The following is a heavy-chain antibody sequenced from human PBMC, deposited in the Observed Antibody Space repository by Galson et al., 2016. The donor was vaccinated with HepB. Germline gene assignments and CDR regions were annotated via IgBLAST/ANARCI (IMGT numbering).Heavy chain of an antibody. CDR3: AKDVRGTLDAFDM. CDR1: GFTFDDYA. J-gene: IGHJ3*02. V-gene: IGHV3-9*01. Sequence: SLRLSCAASGFTFDDYAMHWVRQAPGKGLEWVSGIRWNSGETGSADSVKGRFTISRDNAKNSLYLQMHSLRDEDTALYYCAKDVRGTLDAFDMWGQGTMVTVSS. D-gene: IGHD1-7*01. CDR2: IRWNSGET.